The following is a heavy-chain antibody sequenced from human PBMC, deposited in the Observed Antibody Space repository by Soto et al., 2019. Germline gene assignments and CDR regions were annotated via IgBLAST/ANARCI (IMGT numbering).Heavy chain of an antibody. Sequence: GGSLRLCCAASGFTLRSFTMNWVRQAPGKELEWVSTISSDSAYIYYTDALKGRFTISRDNAKNSLYLKMNSLRAEDTAVYYCARDWLELRLYYGMDAWGQGTTVTVYS. CDR3: ARDWLELRLYYGMDA. V-gene: IGHV3-21*01. CDR1: GFTLRSFT. J-gene: IGHJ6*02. CDR2: ISSDSAYI. D-gene: IGHD1-7*01.